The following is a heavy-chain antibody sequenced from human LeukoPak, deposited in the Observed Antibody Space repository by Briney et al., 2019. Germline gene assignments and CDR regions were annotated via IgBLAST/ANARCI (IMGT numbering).Heavy chain of an antibody. CDR1: GGSISSYY. V-gene: IGHV4-59*01. D-gene: IGHD5-24*01. CDR3: ARDRDGYNYFDY. CDR2: IYYSGST. J-gene: IGHJ4*02. Sequence: SETLSLTCTVSGGSISSYYWSWIRQPPGKGLEWIGYIYYSGSTNCNPSLKSRVTISGDMSKNQFSLKLSSVTAADTAVYYCARDRDGYNYFDYWGQGTLVTVSS.